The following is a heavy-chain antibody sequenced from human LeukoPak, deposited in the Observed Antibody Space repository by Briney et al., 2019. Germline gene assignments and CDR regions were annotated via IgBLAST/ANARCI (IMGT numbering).Heavy chain of an antibody. V-gene: IGHV3-7*01. CDR2: IKTDGSEK. CDR1: GFTFSNYW. CDR3: ATYSSLNRREFQY. D-gene: IGHD3-22*01. Sequence: GGSLRLSCEGSGFTFSNYWMGWVRQAPGKGLQWVANIKTDGSEKYYVDSVKGRFTISRENAKNSLYLQMNSLRAEDTAVYYCATYSSLNRREFQYWGQGTLLTVSS. J-gene: IGHJ1*01.